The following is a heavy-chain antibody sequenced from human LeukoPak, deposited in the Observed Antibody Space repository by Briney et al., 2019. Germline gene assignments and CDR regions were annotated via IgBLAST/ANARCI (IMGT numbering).Heavy chain of an antibody. J-gene: IGHJ4*02. D-gene: IGHD3-10*01. CDR2: ISYDGSNK. V-gene: IGHV3-30*18. Sequence: PAGGSLRLSCAASGFTFSSYGMHWVRQAPGKGLEWVTVISYDGSNKYYADSVKGRFTISRDNSKNTLYLQMNSLRAEDTAVYYCAKDSLGGVRGVIITLPDYWGQGTLVTVSS. CDR3: AKDSLGGVRGVIITLPDY. CDR1: GFTFSSYG.